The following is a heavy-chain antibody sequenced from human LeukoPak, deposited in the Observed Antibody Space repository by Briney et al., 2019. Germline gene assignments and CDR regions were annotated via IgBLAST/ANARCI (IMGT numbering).Heavy chain of an antibody. V-gene: IGHV4-34*01. CDR3: ARLGMIELWASLGEFDY. D-gene: IGHD5-18*01. Sequence: KPSETLSLTCAVYGGSFSDYFWSWIRQSPGKGLEWIGEINHSGRTYYNPSLKSRVTISVDTSKNQFSLKLSSVTAADTAVYYCARLGMIELWASLGEFDYWGQGTLVTVSS. CDR1: GGSFSDYF. J-gene: IGHJ4*02. CDR2: INHSGRT.